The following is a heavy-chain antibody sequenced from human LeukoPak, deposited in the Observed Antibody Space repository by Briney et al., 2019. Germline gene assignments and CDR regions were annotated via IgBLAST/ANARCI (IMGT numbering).Heavy chain of an antibody. CDR2: IIPIFGTA. CDR1: GGTFINYA. CDR3: ARRTCGGDCYSHYYYGMDV. Sequence: SVTVSCKASGGTFINYAISWVRPAPGQGLEWMGGIIPIFGTANYAQKFQGRVTITADESTSTPYMELSSLRSEDTAVYYCARRTCGGDCYSHYYYGMDVWGQGTTVTVSS. V-gene: IGHV1-69*01. J-gene: IGHJ6*02. D-gene: IGHD2-21*02.